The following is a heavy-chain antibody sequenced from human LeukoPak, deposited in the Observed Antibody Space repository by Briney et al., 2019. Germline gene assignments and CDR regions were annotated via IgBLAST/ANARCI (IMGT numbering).Heavy chain of an antibody. CDR3: AKGRRVVVD. Sequence: QSGGSLRLSCAASGFTLSSYAMSWVRQAPGKGLEWVSAIRGSGGSTYYADSVKGRFTISRNNSKNTLYLQMNSLIAEDTAVYYCAKGRRVVVDWGQGTLVTVSS. D-gene: IGHD2-2*01. V-gene: IGHV3-23*01. CDR2: IRGSGGST. CDR1: GFTLSSYA. J-gene: IGHJ4*02.